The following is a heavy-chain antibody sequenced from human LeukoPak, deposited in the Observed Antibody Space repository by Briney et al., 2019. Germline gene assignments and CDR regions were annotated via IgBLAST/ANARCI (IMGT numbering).Heavy chain of an antibody. CDR2: INHSGST. Sequence: SETLSLTCAVYGGSFSGYYWSWIRQPPGKGLEWIGEINHSGSTNYNPSLKSRVTISVDMSKNQFSLKLSSVTAADTAVYYCASARRELDYWGQGTLVTVSS. D-gene: IGHD1-1*01. V-gene: IGHV4-34*01. CDR3: ASARRELDY. J-gene: IGHJ4*02. CDR1: GGSFSGYY.